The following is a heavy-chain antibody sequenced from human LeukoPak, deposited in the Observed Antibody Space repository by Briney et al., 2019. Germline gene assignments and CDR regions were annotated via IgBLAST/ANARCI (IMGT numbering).Heavy chain of an antibody. J-gene: IGHJ4*02. V-gene: IGHV3-15*05. D-gene: IGHD6-19*01. CDR2: IKSKTDGGTT. CDR3: AKASSGWYPAPGVY. Sequence: GGSLRLSCAASGFTFSNAWMSWVRQAPGKGLEWVGRIKSKTDGGTTDYAASVKGRFTISRDNAKNSLYLQMNSLRAEDTALYYCAKASSGWYPAPGVYWGQGTLVTVSS. CDR1: GFTFSNAW.